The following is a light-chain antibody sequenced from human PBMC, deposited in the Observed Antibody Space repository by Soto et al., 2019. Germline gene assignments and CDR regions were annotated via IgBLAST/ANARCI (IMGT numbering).Light chain of an antibody. CDR2: GAS. J-gene: IGKJ1*01. CDR1: QSVSSN. V-gene: IGKV3-15*01. Sequence: EIEMTQSPATVSVSPGEIVTLPYRASQSVSSNLAWYQQKPGQAPRLIIYGASTRATDIPVRFSGSGSGTECTLTISSLQSEDFAVYYCQQYNDWPRTFGQGTKVDIK. CDR3: QQYNDWPRT.